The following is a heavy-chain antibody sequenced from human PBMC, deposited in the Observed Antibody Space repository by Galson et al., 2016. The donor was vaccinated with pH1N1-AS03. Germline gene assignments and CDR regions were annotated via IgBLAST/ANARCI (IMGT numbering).Heavy chain of an antibody. Sequence: PALVKPTQTLTLTCTFSGFSLTTRGVGVGWIRQPPGKALEWLALIYWTEGKHYSPSLQSTLAITMDTAKNHVLLTMTNMDPVDTGTYYFARVPRLWSGFDSWGQGTLVTVSS. J-gene: IGHJ4*02. CDR3: ARVPRLWSGFDS. CDR1: GFSLTTRGVG. D-gene: IGHD3-3*01. V-gene: IGHV2-5*01. CDR2: IYWTEGK.